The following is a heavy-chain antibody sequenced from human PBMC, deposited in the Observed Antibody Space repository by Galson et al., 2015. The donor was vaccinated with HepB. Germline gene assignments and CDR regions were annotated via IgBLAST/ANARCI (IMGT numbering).Heavy chain of an antibody. CDR3: ARDIAISGLDY. V-gene: IGHV3-30-3*01. D-gene: IGHD2-21*01. Sequence: SLRLSCAASGFTFSSYARHWVRQAPGKGLEWVAVISYDGSNKYYADPVKGRFTISRDNSKNTLYLQMNSLRAEDTAVYYCARDIAISGLDYWGQGTLVTVSS. J-gene: IGHJ4*02. CDR2: ISYDGSNK. CDR1: GFTFSSYA.